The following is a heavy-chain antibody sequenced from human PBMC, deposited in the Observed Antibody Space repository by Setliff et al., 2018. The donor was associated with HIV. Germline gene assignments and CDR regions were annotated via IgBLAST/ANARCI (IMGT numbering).Heavy chain of an antibody. CDR1: GFDFSGYS. D-gene: IGHD2-2*01. V-gene: IGHV3-48*01. J-gene: IGHJ5*02. CDR2: ISSTGPII. Sequence: GGSLRLSCAASGFDFSGYSMNWVRQAPGKGLEWVSYISSTGPIIYYADSVKARFTISRENAKNSLYLQMKSLRAEDTAVYYCARASYPRYCSITTCYEKGWFDPWGQGTLVTVSS. CDR3: ARASYPRYCSITTCYEKGWFDP.